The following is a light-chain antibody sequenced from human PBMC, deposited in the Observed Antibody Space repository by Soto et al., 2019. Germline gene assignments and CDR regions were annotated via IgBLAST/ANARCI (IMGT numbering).Light chain of an antibody. Sequence: AIQLTQSPSSLSASVGDRVTITCRASQDINSRLVWYQQKPGKAPKLLISDAFTLRSGVPSRFSGSGSGTDFTLTISSLQPEDFATYYCQRFNTFPHTFGPGTNVDIK. J-gene: IGKJ3*01. CDR3: QRFNTFPHT. CDR1: QDINSR. CDR2: DAF. V-gene: IGKV1-13*02.